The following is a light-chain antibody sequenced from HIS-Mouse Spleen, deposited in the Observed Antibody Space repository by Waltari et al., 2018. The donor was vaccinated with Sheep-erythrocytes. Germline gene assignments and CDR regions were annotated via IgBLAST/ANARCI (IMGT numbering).Light chain of an antibody. Sequence: SYELTQPPSVSVSPGQTASIPCPGDKLADQYACWYQQKPGQSPVLVIYQDSKRPSGIPERFSGSNSGNTATLTISGTQAMDEADYYCQAWDSSTGVVFGGGTKLTVL. CDR1: KLADQY. V-gene: IGLV3-1*01. CDR2: QDS. J-gene: IGLJ2*01. CDR3: QAWDSSTGVV.